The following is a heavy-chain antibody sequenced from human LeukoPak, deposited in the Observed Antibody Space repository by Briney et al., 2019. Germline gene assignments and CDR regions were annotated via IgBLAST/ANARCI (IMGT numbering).Heavy chain of an antibody. D-gene: IGHD4-11*01. CDR2: IRSKANSYPT. J-gene: IGHJ6*03. CDR1: GFTFSGSA. CDR3: TSYRGYYYYYMDV. Sequence: GGSLRLSCAASGFTFSGSAMHWVRQASGKGLEWVGRIRSKANSYPTAYAASVKGRFTISRDDSKNTAYLQMNSLKTEDTAVYYCTSYRGYYYYYMDVWGKGTTVTVSS. V-gene: IGHV3-73*01.